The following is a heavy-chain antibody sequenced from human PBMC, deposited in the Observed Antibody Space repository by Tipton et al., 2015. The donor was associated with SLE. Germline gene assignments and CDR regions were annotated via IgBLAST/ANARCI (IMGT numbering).Heavy chain of an antibody. D-gene: IGHD3-3*01. J-gene: IGHJ5*02. Sequence: TLSLTCAVYGGSISSYYWSWIRQPPGKGLEWIGYIYYSGSTNYNPSLKSRVTISEDTSKNQLSLKLSSVTAADTAVYYCARDLITIFGVVTLNWFDPWGQGTLVTVSS. CDR1: GGSISSYY. CDR3: ARDLITIFGVVTLNWFDP. CDR2: IYYSGST. V-gene: IGHV4-59*12.